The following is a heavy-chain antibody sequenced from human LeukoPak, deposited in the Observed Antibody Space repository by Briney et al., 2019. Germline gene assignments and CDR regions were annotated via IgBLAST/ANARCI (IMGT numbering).Heavy chain of an antibody. CDR2: IYTSGST. J-gene: IGHJ4*02. V-gene: IGHV4-4*07. CDR1: GDSISSYY. D-gene: IGHD6-13*01. CDR3: ARGGSSWQSFDY. Sequence: SETLSLTCTVSGDSISSYYWSWIRQAAGKGLQWIGRIYTSGSTDYNPSLKTRLTMSVDTSKNQFSLKLSSVTAADTAVYYCARGGSSWQSFDYWGQGTLVTVSS.